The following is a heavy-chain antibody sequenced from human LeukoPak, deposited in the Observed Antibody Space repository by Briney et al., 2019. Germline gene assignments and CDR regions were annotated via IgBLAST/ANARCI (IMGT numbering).Heavy chain of an antibody. J-gene: IGHJ4*02. Sequence: SETLSLTYGLFGRSIIGYHWNWIRHPPGKGLEWIGEINHSGSANYNPSFKSRVTISLAPSKNQFSLELRSVTAADTAVYYCARDPTTVVSVPYYFDDWGQGTLVTVSS. D-gene: IGHD4-11*01. CDR2: INHSGSA. CDR3: ARDPTTVVSVPYYFDD. V-gene: IGHV4-34*01. CDR1: GRSIIGYH.